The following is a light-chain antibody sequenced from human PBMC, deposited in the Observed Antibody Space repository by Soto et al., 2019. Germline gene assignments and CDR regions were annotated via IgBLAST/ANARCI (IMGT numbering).Light chain of an antibody. Sequence: QSALTQPASVSGSPGQSVTISCTGTNTNIGTYQAISWYQQHPGKAPKLILYEVSQRPSGVSDRFSGSKSGNTASLTISGLQAEDEADYHCCSYASSSTYVFGTGTKLT. CDR2: EVS. J-gene: IGLJ1*01. CDR1: NTNIGTYQA. CDR3: CSYASSSTYV. V-gene: IGLV2-23*02.